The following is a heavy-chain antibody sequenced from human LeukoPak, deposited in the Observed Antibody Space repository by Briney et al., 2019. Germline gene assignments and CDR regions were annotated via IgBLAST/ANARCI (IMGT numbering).Heavy chain of an antibody. V-gene: IGHV4-59*01. CDR2: IYYSGST. D-gene: IGHD3-10*01. CDR3: ARGGYYGSGSDDAFHI. Sequence: SETLSLTRTVSGGSISSYYWSCIRQPPGKGLEWIGSIYYSGSTNYNPSLKSRVTISIDTSKNQFSLKLSSVTAADTAVYYCARGGYYGSGSDDAFHIWGQGTMGTVSS. CDR1: GGSISSYY. J-gene: IGHJ3*02.